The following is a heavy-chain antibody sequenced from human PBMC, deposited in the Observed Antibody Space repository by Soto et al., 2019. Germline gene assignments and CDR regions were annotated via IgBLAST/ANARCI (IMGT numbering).Heavy chain of an antibody. V-gene: IGHV1-2*02. CDR1: GYTFTGYY. CDR2: INPNSGGT. D-gene: IGHD3-3*01. Sequence: ASVKISCKASGYTFTGYYMHWARQAPGQGLEWMGWINPNSGGTNYAQKFQGRVTMTREKSISTAYMELSRMRSDDTAVYYCARDPSITIFGVATEAPDYYYYGMDVWGQGTTVNGSS. CDR3: ARDPSITIFGVATEAPDYYYYGMDV. J-gene: IGHJ6*02.